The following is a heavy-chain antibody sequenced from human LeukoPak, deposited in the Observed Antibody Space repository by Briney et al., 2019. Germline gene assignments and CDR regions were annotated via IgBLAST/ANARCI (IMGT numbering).Heavy chain of an antibody. CDR3: ARDHPMIVVVILSPGAFDI. V-gene: IGHV4-38-2*02. D-gene: IGHD3-22*01. CDR2: IYHSGRT. Sequence: SETLSLTCTVSGYSISSGYYWGWIRQPPGKGLEWIGSIYHSGRTFYNPSLKSRVTISVDTSKNQFSLKLTSVTAADTAVHYCARDHPMIVVVILSPGAFDIWGQGTMVTVSS. CDR1: GYSISSGYY. J-gene: IGHJ3*02.